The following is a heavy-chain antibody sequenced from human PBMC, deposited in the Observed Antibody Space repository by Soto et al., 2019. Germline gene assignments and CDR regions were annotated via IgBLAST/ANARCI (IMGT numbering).Heavy chain of an antibody. Sequence: QVPLVQSGAEVQKPGSSVTVSCKASGGTFSSYAIHWVRQAPGQGLEWMGGIIPMYGPAKYAKRFQGRVTITADESTTTVYMELTSLTSQDTAVYYCARVTSMVRGVIDNWFDPWGHGTLVTVSS. CDR1: GGTFSSYA. CDR3: ARVTSMVRGVIDNWFDP. CDR2: IIPMYGPA. V-gene: IGHV1-69*01. J-gene: IGHJ5*02. D-gene: IGHD3-10*01.